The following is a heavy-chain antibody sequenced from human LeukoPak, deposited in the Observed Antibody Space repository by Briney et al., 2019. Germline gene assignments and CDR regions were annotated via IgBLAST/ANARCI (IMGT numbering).Heavy chain of an antibody. CDR1: GYTFTSYA. CDR2: INTNNGNT. V-gene: IGHV1-18*01. D-gene: IGHD3-9*01. Sequence: ASVKVSCKASGYTFTSYAFSWVRQAPGQGLEWMGWINTNNGNTNYVQRLQGRVTMTTDTSTTTAYMELRSLRSDDTAVYYCARSTTGIFFGYWGQGTLVTVSS. CDR3: ARSTTGIFFGY. J-gene: IGHJ4*02.